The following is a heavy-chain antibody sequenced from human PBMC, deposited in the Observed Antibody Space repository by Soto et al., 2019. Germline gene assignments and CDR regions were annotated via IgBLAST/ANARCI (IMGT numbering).Heavy chain of an antibody. D-gene: IGHD3-10*01. J-gene: IGHJ6*02. V-gene: IGHV4-59*01. Sequence: PSETLSLTCTVSGGSISSYYWSWIRQPPGKGLGWIGYIYYSGGTNYNPSLKSRVTISVDTSKNQFSLKLSSVTAADTAVYYCARDLVVRGVYYYGMDVWGQGTTVTVSS. CDR1: GGSISSYY. CDR2: IYYSGGT. CDR3: ARDLVVRGVYYYGMDV.